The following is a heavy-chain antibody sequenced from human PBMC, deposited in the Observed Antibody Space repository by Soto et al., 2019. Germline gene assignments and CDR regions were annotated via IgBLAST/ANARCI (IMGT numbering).Heavy chain of an antibody. CDR1: GFTFGDYA. Sequence: GGSLRLSCTASGFTFGDYAMSWFRQAPGKGLEWVGFIRSKAYGGTTEYAASVKGRFTISRDDSKSIAYLQMNSLKTEDTAVYYCTRAQQWLVDYYYYGMDDWGQGTTVTVSS. CDR2: IRSKAYGGTT. V-gene: IGHV3-49*03. CDR3: TRAQQWLVDYYYYGMDD. D-gene: IGHD6-19*01. J-gene: IGHJ6*02.